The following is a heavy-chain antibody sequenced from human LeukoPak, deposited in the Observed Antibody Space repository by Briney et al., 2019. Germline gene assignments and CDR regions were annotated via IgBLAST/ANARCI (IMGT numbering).Heavy chain of an antibody. J-gene: IGHJ4*02. CDR2: HSHSGSA. CDR3: ARYQTGTMFAV. CDR1: GGSISTYY. Sequence: SEALSLTCTMSGGSISTYYWGWIRQPPGKGLEWIGTHSHSGSAYYNPSLRSRITMSLDTSENQLSLKLYSVTAADTAIYYCARYQTGTMFAVWGQGTLVTISS. D-gene: IGHD1/OR15-1a*01. V-gene: IGHV4-39*07.